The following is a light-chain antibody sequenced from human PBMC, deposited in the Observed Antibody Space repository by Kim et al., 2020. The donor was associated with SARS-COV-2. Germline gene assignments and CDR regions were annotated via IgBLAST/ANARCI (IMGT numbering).Light chain of an antibody. V-gene: IGLV3-21*04. Sequence: APGKTARITCAGNNIGTRSVHWYQQKPGQAPVLVISYDRDRPSGIPERLSGSNSGNTATLTITRVEAGDEADYFCQVWDNYSDQVVFGGGTKLTVL. CDR1: NIGTRS. CDR2: YDR. J-gene: IGLJ2*01. CDR3: QVWDNYSDQVV.